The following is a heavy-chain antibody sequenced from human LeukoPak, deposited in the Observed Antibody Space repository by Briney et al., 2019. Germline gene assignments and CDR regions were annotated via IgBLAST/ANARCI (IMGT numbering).Heavy chain of an antibody. Sequence: SETLSLTCAVYGGSFSGYYWSWLRQPPGKGLEWIGEINHSGSTNYNPSLKSRVTISLDTTKNQFSLKLSSVTAADTAVYYCARVGEIQLWLGRYFDLWGRGTLVTVSS. CDR2: INHSGST. CDR1: GGSFSGYY. CDR3: ARVGEIQLWLGRYFDL. D-gene: IGHD5-18*01. V-gene: IGHV4-34*01. J-gene: IGHJ2*01.